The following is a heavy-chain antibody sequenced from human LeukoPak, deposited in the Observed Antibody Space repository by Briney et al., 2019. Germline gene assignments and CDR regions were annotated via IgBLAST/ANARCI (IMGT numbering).Heavy chain of an antibody. CDR2: INGNSGHI. D-gene: IGHD2-21*01. CDR3: AKDGERRSKGLPTRNYMDV. CDR1: GFILDDYA. V-gene: IGHV3-9*01. Sequence: SLRLSCAASGFILDDYAMHWVRQAPGKGLEWVSGINGNSGHIGYADSVKGRFTISRDNAKNSLYLEMNSLRIEDTALYYCAKDGERRSKGLPTRNYMDVWGKGTTVTISS. J-gene: IGHJ6*03.